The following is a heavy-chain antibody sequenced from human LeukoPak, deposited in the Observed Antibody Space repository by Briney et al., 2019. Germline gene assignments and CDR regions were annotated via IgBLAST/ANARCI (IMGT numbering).Heavy chain of an antibody. CDR1: GFTFSSYG. D-gene: IGHD4-17*01. CDR3: AREGYGDFTFDY. Sequence: GGSLRLSCAASGFTFSSYGMHWVRQAPGKGLEWVAVIWYDGSNKYYADSVKGRFTISRGNSKNTLYLQMNSLRAEDTAVYYCAREGYGDFTFDYWGQGTLVTVSS. V-gene: IGHV3-33*01. J-gene: IGHJ4*02. CDR2: IWYDGSNK.